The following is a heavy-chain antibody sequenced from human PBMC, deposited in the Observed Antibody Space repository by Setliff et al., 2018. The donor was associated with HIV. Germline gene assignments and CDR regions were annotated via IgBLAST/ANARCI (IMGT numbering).Heavy chain of an antibody. D-gene: IGHD3-22*01. CDR2: ISSSSSYI. V-gene: IGHV3-21*01. CDR1: GGSISSGSYF. J-gene: IGHJ4*02. CDR3: ATIVESSGYHGGNYFDF. Sequence: PSETLSLTCTVSGGSISSGSYFWTWIRQPAGKGLEWVSSISSSSSYIYYADSVKGRFTISRDNSKNTLYLQMNSLRAEDTAVYYCATIVESSGYHGGNYFDFWGRGSLVTVSS.